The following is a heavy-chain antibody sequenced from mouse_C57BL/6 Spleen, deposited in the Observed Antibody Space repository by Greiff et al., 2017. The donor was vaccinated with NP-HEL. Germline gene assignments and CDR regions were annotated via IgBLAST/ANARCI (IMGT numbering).Heavy chain of an antibody. Sequence: VQLQQSGAELVMPGASVKLSCKASGYTFTSYWMHWVKQRPGQGLEWIGEIDPSDSYTNYNQKFKGKSTLTVDKSSSTAYMQLSSLTSEDSAVYYCARDTAQATSFDYWGQGTTLTVSS. D-gene: IGHD3-2*02. CDR1: GYTFTSYW. J-gene: IGHJ2*01. V-gene: IGHV1-69*01. CDR2: IDPSDSYT. CDR3: ARDTAQATSFDY.